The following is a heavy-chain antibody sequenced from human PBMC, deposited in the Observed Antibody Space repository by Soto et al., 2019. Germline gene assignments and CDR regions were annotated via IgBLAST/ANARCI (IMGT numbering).Heavy chain of an antibody. CDR3: ARYSGEGSGSSFDY. V-gene: IGHV1-3*04. Sequence: QVQLVQSGPEVKKPGASVRVACKASGYSVPNYAIHWVRQAPGQRLERMGRINTGKGDTRYSQNFQGRVTITRDTSASTGYMELSSLRSEDTAVYYCARYSGEGSGSSFDYWGQGTLVTVSS. CDR1: GYSVPNYA. J-gene: IGHJ4*02. D-gene: IGHD3-10*01. CDR2: INTGKGDT.